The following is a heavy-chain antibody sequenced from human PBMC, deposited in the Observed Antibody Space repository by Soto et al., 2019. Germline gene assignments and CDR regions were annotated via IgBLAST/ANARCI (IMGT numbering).Heavy chain of an antibody. D-gene: IGHD6-19*01. CDR2: ISGSDGST. Sequence: GGSLRLSCAASGFTFSSYAMSWVRQAPGKGLEWVSAISGSDGSTYYADSVKGRFTISRDNSKNTLYLQMNSLRAEDTAVYYCAKTVAVAGLYYFDYWGQGTLVTVSS. V-gene: IGHV3-23*01. CDR1: GFTFSSYA. CDR3: AKTVAVAGLYYFDY. J-gene: IGHJ4*02.